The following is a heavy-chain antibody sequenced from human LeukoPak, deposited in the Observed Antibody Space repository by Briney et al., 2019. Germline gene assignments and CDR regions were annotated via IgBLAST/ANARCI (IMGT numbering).Heavy chain of an antibody. Sequence: SETLSLTCTVSGGSITSYYWSWIRQPAGKGLEWIGRIYTSGSTNYNPSLKSRVTMSIDTSKSQFSLKLNSVTAADTAVYYCARQYGVMYYFDYWGQGTLVTVSS. D-gene: IGHD3-16*01. CDR2: IYTSGST. CDR3: ARQYGVMYYFDY. V-gene: IGHV4-4*07. CDR1: GGSITSYY. J-gene: IGHJ4*02.